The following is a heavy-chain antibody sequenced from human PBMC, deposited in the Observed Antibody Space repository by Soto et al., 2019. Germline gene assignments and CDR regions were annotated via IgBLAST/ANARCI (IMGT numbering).Heavy chain of an antibody. CDR2: IYYSGST. D-gene: IGHD2-15*01. V-gene: IGHV4-61*01. CDR3: ARDLAGYCSGGSCYPYDMDV. J-gene: IGHJ6*02. CDR1: GGSVSSGSYY. Sequence: SETLSLTCTVSGGSVSSGSYYWSWIRQPPGKGLEWIGYIYYSGSTNYNPSLKSRVTISVDTSKNQFSLKLSSVTAADTAVYYCARDLAGYCSGGSCYPYDMDVWGQGTTVTVSS.